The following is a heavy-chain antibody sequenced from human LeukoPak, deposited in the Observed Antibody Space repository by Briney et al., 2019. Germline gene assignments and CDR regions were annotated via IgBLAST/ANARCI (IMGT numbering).Heavy chain of an antibody. J-gene: IGHJ3*02. V-gene: IGHV3-21*01. Sequence: GGSLRLSCAASGFTFSIYSMNWVRQAPGKGLEWVSSISSSSSYIYYADSVKGRFTISRDNAKSSLWLQMNSLRAEDTAVYYCARATNGRFDIWGQGTMVTVSS. CDR2: ISSSSSYI. CDR3: ARATNGRFDI. CDR1: GFTFSIYS. D-gene: IGHD2-8*01.